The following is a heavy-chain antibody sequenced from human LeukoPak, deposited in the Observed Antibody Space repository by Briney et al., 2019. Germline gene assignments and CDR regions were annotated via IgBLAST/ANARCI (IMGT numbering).Heavy chain of an antibody. V-gene: IGHV3-48*04. J-gene: IGHJ4*02. CDR1: GFTFSSYG. CDR2: ISSSGSTI. Sequence: GGSLRLSCAASGFTFSSYGMHWVRQAPGKGLEWVSYISSSGSTIYYADSVKGRFTISRDNAKNSLYLQMNSLRAEDTAVYYCARSDSYQLLDLKFDYWGQGTLVTVSS. CDR3: ARSDSYQLLDLKFDY. D-gene: IGHD2-2*02.